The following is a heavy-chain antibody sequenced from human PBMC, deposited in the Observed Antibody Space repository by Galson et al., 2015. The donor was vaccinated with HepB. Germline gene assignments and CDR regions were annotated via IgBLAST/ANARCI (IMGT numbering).Heavy chain of an antibody. CDR3: ARDPGISTGWYYFDY. J-gene: IGHJ4*02. CDR2: ISSGGDAV. CDR1: RFTFSSYS. D-gene: IGHD6-13*01. V-gene: IGHV3-48*02. Sequence: SLRLSCAASRFTFSSYSMTWVRQAPGKGLEWVSYISSGGDAVYYADSMRGRFTISRDNAKNSLYLQMNSLRDEDTAVYYCARDPGISTGWYYFDYWGQGSRVTVSS.